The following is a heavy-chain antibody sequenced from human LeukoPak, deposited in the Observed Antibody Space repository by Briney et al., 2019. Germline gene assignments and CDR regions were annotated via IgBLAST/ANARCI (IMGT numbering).Heavy chain of an antibody. V-gene: IGHV5-51*01. CDR2: IYPVDSET. CDR1: GYTYTKSW. D-gene: IGHD2-2*02. Sequence: GESLKISCKGSGYTYTKSWIAWVRQMPGKGLELMGIIYPVDSETRYSPSFQGQVTISVDKSISTAYLQWSSLKASDTAMYCARQGCTTTSCHTIDCWGQGTLVTVSS. J-gene: IGHJ4*02. CDR3: ARQGCTTTSCHTIDC.